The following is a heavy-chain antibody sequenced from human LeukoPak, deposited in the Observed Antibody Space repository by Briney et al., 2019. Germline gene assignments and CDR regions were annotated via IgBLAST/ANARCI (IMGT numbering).Heavy chain of an antibody. J-gene: IGHJ4*02. CDR3: ARVRGDLSIDF. CDR1: IESFSGYY. D-gene: IGHD2-21*02. V-gene: IGHV4-34*01. Sequence: PSETLSLTCAVYIESFSGYYWTWIRQPPGKGLEWIGEINHSGSTNYNPSLKRRVTISADTSKNQFSLTLSSVTAADTAMYYCARVRGDLSIDFWGQGSLVTVSS. CDR2: INHSGST.